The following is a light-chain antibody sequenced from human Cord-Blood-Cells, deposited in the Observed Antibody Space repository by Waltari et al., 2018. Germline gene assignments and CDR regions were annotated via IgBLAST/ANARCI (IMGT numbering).Light chain of an antibody. J-gene: IGKJ1*01. V-gene: IGKV4-1*01. CDR2: WAS. CDR3: QQNYSTRT. Sequence: DIVMTQSPASLAVSLGERATINCKSSQSVLYSSTNKHYLAWYKQKPGQPPKLLICWASTRDSGVHDRFSGSGSGTDFTLTSSSLQAEDVADYYWQQNYSTRTFGQGTKVEIK. CDR1: QSVLYSSTNKHY.